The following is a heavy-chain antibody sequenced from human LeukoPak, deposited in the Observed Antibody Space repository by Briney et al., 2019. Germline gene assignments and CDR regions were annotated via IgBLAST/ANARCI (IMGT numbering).Heavy chain of an antibody. J-gene: IGHJ4*02. CDR3: ARAVEHYDFWSGYDY. Sequence: SETLFLTCTVSGGSISSYYWSWIRQPPGKGLEWIGYIYYSGSTNYNPSLKGRVTISVDTSKNQFSLKLSSVTAADTAVYYCARAVEHYDFWSGYDYWGQGTLVTVSS. V-gene: IGHV4-59*01. CDR2: IYYSGST. CDR1: GGSISSYY. D-gene: IGHD3-3*01.